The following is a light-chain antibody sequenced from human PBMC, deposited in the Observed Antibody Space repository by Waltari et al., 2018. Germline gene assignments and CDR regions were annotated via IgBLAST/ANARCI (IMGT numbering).Light chain of an antibody. V-gene: IGKV1-17*01. CDR2: DAS. CDR3: LQHNSYPYT. J-gene: IGKJ2*01. CDR1: QGIGNS. Sequence: DIQMTQSPSSLSASVGDRVTITCRASQGIGNSLGWDQQKPGKAPKRLIYDASSLQSGVPSRFSSSGSGTEFTLTISSLQPEDFATYSCLQHNSYPYTFGQGTKLELK.